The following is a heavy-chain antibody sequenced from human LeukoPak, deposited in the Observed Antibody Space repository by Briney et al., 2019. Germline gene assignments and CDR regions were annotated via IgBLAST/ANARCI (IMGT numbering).Heavy chain of an antibody. CDR3: ARGSSRRDSGVYYYDY. D-gene: IGHD2-8*02. CDR2: ISGSGGSS. Sequence: PGGSLRLSRAASGFTFSSHALSWVRQAPGKGLEWVSGISGSGGSSYYADSVKGGFTISTDKSKNTLYLQMNSARAEDTAVYYGARGSSRRDSGVYYYDYWGQGTLVSVSS. V-gene: IGHV3-23*01. CDR1: GFTFSSHA. J-gene: IGHJ4*02.